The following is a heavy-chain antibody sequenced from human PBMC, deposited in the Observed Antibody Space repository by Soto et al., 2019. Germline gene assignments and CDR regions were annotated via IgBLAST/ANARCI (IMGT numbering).Heavy chain of an antibody. CDR1: GFSLRTSGVG. CDR3: VHSPSSGYNCIRWFDP. Sequence: QITLKESGPMLVKPTQNLTLTCTFSGFSLRTSGVGVGWIRQPPGKALEWLALIYWDDDKRYSPSLKSRLTITEDTSTYQVVLTMTNMDPVDTATYYCVHSPSSGYNCIRWFDPWGQGALVTVSS. V-gene: IGHV2-5*02. D-gene: IGHD3-22*01. J-gene: IGHJ5*02. CDR2: IYWDDDK.